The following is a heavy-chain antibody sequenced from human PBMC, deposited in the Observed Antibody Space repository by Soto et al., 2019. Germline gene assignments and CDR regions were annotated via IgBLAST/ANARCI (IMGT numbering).Heavy chain of an antibody. D-gene: IGHD3-10*01. V-gene: IGHV4-31*03. J-gene: IGHJ6*03. CDR2: IYYSGST. Sequence: SETLSLTCTVSGGSISSGVYYCSWIRQHPGKGLEWIGDIYYSGSTYYNPSLQSRVTISVDTSKNQFSLKLSSVTAADTAVYYCARREYYYYYMDVWGKGASVTVSS. CDR1: GGSISSGVYY. CDR3: ARREYYYYYMDV.